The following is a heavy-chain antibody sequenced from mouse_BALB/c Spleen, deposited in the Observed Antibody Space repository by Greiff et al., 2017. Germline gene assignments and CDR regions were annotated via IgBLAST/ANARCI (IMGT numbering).Heavy chain of an antibody. CDR3: ARRDYRYDDWFAY. CDR2: IWAGGST. V-gene: IGHV2-9*02. D-gene: IGHD2-14*01. CDR1: GFSLTSYG. J-gene: IGHJ3*01. Sequence: QVQLKESGPGLVAPSQSLSITCTVSGFSLTSYGVHWVRQPPGKGLEWLGVIWAGGSTNYNSALMSRLSISKDNSKSQVFLKMNSLQANDTAIYYCARRDYRYDDWFAYWGQGTLVTVSA.